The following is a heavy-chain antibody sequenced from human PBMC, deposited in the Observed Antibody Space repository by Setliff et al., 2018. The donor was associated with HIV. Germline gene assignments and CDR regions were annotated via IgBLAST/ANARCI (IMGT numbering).Heavy chain of an antibody. CDR2: IKKDGSEK. CDR1: GFTFSNYW. CDR3: AKVRALTYCRGDSCYCFDY. Sequence: GGSLRLSCAASGFTFSNYWMSWVRQAPGKGLEWVANIKKDGSEKYYVDFVKGRFTISRDNAKNSLYLQMNSLRPEDTALYYCAKVRALTYCRGDSCYCFDYWGQGTLVTVSS. V-gene: IGHV3-7*01. D-gene: IGHD2-15*01. J-gene: IGHJ4*02.